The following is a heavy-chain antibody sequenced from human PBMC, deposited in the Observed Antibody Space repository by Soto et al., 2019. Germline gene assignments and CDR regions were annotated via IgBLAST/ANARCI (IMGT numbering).Heavy chain of an antibody. CDR2: IYHTGDT. CDR3: ARDTNSLDL. D-gene: IGHD2-8*01. CDR1: SYSISSGFF. Sequence: PSETLSLTCVVSSYSISSGFFWAWIRQPPGKGLEWVGSIYHTGDTHYNPSLRSRVSMSVDTSKNHFSLRLTYLTAADTAVYFCARDTNSLDLWGQGILVTVS. V-gene: IGHV4-38-2*02. J-gene: IGHJ5*02.